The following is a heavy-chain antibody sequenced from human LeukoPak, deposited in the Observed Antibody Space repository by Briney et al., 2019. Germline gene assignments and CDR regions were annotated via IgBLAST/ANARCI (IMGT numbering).Heavy chain of an antibody. CDR1: GFTFSSYS. J-gene: IGHJ3*02. Sequence: PGGSLRLSCAASGFTFSSYSMNWVRQAPGKGLEWVSSISSSSSYIYYADSVKGRFTISRDNSKNTLYLQMNSLRAEDTAVYYCARAGRLIAFDIWGQGTMVTVSS. CDR3: ARAGRLIAFDI. CDR2: ISSSSSYI. V-gene: IGHV3-21*04. D-gene: IGHD3-16*01.